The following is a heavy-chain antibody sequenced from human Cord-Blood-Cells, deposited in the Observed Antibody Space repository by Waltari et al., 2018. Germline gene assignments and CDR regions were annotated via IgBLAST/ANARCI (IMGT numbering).Heavy chain of an antibody. CDR2: IYYSGST. CDR1: GGSISSYY. J-gene: IGHJ3*02. D-gene: IGHD3-10*01. CDR3: ARSHRGGAFDI. Sequence: QVQLQESGPGLVKPSETLSLTCTVSGGSISSYYWSWIRQPPGKGLEWIGYIYYSGSTNYNPSLKSRVTISVDTSKNQFSLKLSSVTAADTAVYYCARSHRGGAFDIWGQGTMVTVSS. V-gene: IGHV4-59*01.